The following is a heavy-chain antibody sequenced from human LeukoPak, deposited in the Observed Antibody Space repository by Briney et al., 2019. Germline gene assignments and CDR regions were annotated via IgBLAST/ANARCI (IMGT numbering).Heavy chain of an antibody. J-gene: IGHJ3*02. CDR1: GGSFSGYY. Sequence: SETLSLTCAVYGGSFSGYYWSWIRQPPGKGLEWIGEINHSGSTNYNPSLKSRVTISVDTSKNQFSLKLSSVTAADTAVYYCARGSRITIFGVAHNAFAIWGQGTMVTVSS. V-gene: IGHV4-34*01. D-gene: IGHD3-3*01. CDR3: ARGSRITIFGVAHNAFAI. CDR2: INHSGST.